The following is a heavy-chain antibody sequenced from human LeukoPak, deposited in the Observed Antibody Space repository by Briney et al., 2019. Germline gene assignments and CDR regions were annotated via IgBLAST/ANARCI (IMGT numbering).Heavy chain of an antibody. J-gene: IGHJ4*02. CDR1: GYTSTSYD. D-gene: IGHD3-22*01. CDR2: MNPNSGNT. Sequence: GASVKVSCKASGYTSTSYDINWVRQATGQGLEWMGWMNPNSGNTGYAQKFQGRVTMTRNTSISTAYMELSSLRSEDTAVYYCARWSGSSGYYIYWGQGTLVTVSS. CDR3: ARWSGSSGYYIY. V-gene: IGHV1-8*01.